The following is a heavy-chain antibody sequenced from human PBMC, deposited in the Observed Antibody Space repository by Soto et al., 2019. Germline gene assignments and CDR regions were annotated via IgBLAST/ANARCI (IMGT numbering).Heavy chain of an antibody. CDR1: GFTFSSYS. CDR2: ISSSSSYI. J-gene: IGHJ5*02. D-gene: IGHD5-18*01. Sequence: EVQLVESGGGLVKPGGSLRLSCAGSGFTFSSYSMNWVRQAPGKGLEWVSSISSSSSYIYYADSVKGRFTISRDNAKNSLYLQMNSLRAEDTAVYYCARVRSDTAMVPPYNWFDPWGQGTLVTVSS. CDR3: ARVRSDTAMVPPYNWFDP. V-gene: IGHV3-21*01.